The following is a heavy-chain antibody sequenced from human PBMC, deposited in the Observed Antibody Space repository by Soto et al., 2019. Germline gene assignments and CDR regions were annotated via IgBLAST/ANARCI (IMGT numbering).Heavy chain of an antibody. CDR2: IIPIFGTA. V-gene: IGHV1-69*01. Sequence: QVQLVQSGAEVKKPGSSVKVSCKASGGTFSSYAISWVRQAPGQGLEWMGGIIPIFGTANYAQKFQGRVTITADESTSTAYMKLSSLRSEDTAVYYCARARGILGPAAILNWFDPWGQGTLVTVSS. J-gene: IGHJ5*02. D-gene: IGHD2-2*01. CDR3: ARARGILGPAAILNWFDP. CDR1: GGTFSSYA.